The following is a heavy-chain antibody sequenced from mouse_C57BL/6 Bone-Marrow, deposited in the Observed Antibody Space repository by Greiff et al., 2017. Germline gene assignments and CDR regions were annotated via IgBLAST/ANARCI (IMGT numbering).Heavy chain of an antibody. CDR1: GFSLTSYA. D-gene: IGHD1-1*01. CDR2: IWTGGGT. Sequence: VKLVESGPGLVAPSQSLSITCTVSGFSLTSYAISWVRLPPGKGLELLGVIWTGGGTNYTSALKSRLSISKDNSKSEVFLKMNSLQTDDTARYYCARDESYGRVLYYAMDYWGQGTSGTVSA. J-gene: IGHJ4*01. CDR3: ARDESYGRVLYYAMDY. V-gene: IGHV2-9-1*01.